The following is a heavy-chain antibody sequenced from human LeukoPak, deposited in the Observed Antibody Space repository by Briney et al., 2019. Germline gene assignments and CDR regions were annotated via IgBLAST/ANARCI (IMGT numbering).Heavy chain of an antibody. J-gene: IGHJ6*04. Sequence: SETLSLTCTVSGDSLTSGSRYWSWIRQPAGQGLEWIGHFYSSTRTTYNPSLESRVTISGDTAKNQFSLKLDSVTAADTAVYFCARCMSELDYGDYAYYYHMDVWGKGTTVTVSS. CDR3: ARCMSELDYGDYAYYYHMDV. CDR1: GDSLTSGSRY. D-gene: IGHD4-17*01. CDR2: FYSSTRT. V-gene: IGHV4-61*09.